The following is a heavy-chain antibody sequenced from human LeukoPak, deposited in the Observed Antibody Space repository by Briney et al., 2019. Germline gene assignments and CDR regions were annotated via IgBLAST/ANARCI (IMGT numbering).Heavy chain of an antibody. CDR1: GGSVSSGSYY. CDR3: ARDGRDTAMVPYYFDY. CDR2: IYYSGST. D-gene: IGHD5-18*01. J-gene: IGHJ4*02. V-gene: IGHV4-61*01. Sequence: SETLSLTRTVSGGSVSSGSYYWSWIRQPPGKGLEWIGYIYYSGSTNYNPSLKSRVTISVDTSKNQFSLKLSSVTAADTAVYYCARDGRDTAMVPYYFDYWGQGTLVTVSS.